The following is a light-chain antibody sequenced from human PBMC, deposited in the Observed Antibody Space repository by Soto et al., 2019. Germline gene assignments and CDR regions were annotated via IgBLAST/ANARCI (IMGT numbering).Light chain of an antibody. V-gene: IGKV3-20*01. J-gene: IGKJ1*01. Sequence: EIVLTQSPGTLSLSPGERATLSCRASQSVSSSYLACYQQKPGQAPRLLIYGASSRATGIPDRCSGSGSATDFTLTISRLEPEDFAVYYCQQYGSSPETFGQGTKVEIK. CDR1: QSVSSSY. CDR3: QQYGSSPET. CDR2: GAS.